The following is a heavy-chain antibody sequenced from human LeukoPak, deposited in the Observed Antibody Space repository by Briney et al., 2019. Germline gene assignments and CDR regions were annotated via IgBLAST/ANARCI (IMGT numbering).Heavy chain of an antibody. D-gene: IGHD3-16*01. J-gene: IGHJ3*01. CDR3: VRGWGSNVYASAFDV. CDR2: IWHDGSHK. CDR1: GFTFITYG. Sequence: GGSLRLSGAASGFTFITYGLHWFRQAPGKGLEWGKVIWHDGSHKDYADSVKGRFTISRDNSKNTLYLQMNDLRAEDTAVYFCVRGWGSNVYASAFDVWGQGTMVTVSS. V-gene: IGHV3-33*01.